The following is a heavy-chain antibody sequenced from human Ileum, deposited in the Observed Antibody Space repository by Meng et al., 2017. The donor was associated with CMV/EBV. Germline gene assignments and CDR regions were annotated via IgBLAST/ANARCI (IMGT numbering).Heavy chain of an antibody. CDR3: ARVWGIAVRPLDY. CDR1: GDSLGSGNDY. Sequence: VRLRASRPDLVTTPHTLSLTSTASGDSLGSGNDYCSWFRQTSGKGRQWIGQIQDSRSTYYNPYLQSRITISVDTSKNQFYLKLSSVTAADTAVYYCARVWGIAVRPLDYWGQGTLVTVSS. D-gene: IGHD6-6*01. CDR2: IQDSRST. V-gene: IGHV4-30-4*08. J-gene: IGHJ4*02.